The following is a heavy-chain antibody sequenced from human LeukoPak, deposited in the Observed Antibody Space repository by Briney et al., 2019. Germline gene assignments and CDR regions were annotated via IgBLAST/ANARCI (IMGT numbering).Heavy chain of an antibody. Sequence: PSETLSLTCTVSGGSISSSSYYWGWIRQPPGKGLEWIGSIYYSGSTYYNPSLKSRVTISVDTSKNQFSLKLSSVTAADTAVYYCARTKWFGELSGYFQHWGQGTLVTVSS. CDR3: ARTKWFGELSGYFQH. V-gene: IGHV4-39*07. J-gene: IGHJ1*01. CDR2: IYYSGST. CDR1: GGSISSSSYY. D-gene: IGHD3-10*01.